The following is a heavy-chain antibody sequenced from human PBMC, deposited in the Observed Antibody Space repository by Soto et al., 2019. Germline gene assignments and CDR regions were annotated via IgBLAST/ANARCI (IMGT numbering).Heavy chain of an antibody. CDR2: ISGSGGST. D-gene: IGHD3-22*01. CDR3: AKDYYELDYFDY. J-gene: IGHJ4*02. CDR1: GFTFSSYA. Sequence: GSLRLSCAASGFTFSSYAMSWVRQAPGKGLEWVSAISGSGGSTYYADSVKGRFTISRDNSKNTLYLQMNSLRAEDTAVYYCAKDYYELDYFDYWGQGTLVTVSS. V-gene: IGHV3-23*01.